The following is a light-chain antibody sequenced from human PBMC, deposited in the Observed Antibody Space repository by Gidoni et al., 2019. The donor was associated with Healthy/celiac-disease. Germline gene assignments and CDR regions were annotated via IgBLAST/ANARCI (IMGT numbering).Light chain of an antibody. CDR3: QSYDSSLSVPWV. V-gene: IGLV1-40*01. J-gene: IGLJ3*02. CDR1: SSNIGAGYD. Sequence: QSVLTQPPSVSGAPGQRVTISCTGSSSNIGAGYDGHWYQQLPGTAHKLLIYGNSKRPSGVPDRFSGSKSGTSASLAITGLQAEDEADYYCQSYDSSLSVPWVFGGGTKLTVL. CDR2: GNS.